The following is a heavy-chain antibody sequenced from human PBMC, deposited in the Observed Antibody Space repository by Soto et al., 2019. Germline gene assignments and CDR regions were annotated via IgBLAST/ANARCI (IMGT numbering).Heavy chain of an antibody. CDR1: GFTFSSYS. J-gene: IGHJ4*02. V-gene: IGHV3-23*01. Sequence: GVSLRLSCAAPGFTFSSYSMSWVRQAPGKGLEWVSAISGSGGSTYYADSVKGRFTISRDNSKNTLYLQMNSLRAEDTAVYYCAKDSSGWYFDYWGQGTLVTVSS. D-gene: IGHD6-19*01. CDR3: AKDSSGWYFDY. CDR2: ISGSGGST.